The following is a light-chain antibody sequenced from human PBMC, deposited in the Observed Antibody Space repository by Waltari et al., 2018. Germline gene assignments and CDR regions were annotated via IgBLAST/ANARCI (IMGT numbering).Light chain of an antibody. CDR2: RNN. V-gene: IGLV10-54*01. Sequence: QAGLTQPPSVSKGLRQTATLTCTGHSNNVGNQGAAWLQQHQGHPPKLLSYRNNNRPSGISERLSASTSGNTASLTITGLQPEDEADYYCSAWDTGLSAWVFGGGTKLTVL. CDR3: SAWDTGLSAWV. CDR1: SNNVGNQG. J-gene: IGLJ3*02.